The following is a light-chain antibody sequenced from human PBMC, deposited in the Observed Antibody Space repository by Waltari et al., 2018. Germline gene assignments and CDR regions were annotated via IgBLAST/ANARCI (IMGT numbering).Light chain of an antibody. V-gene: IGKV1-39*01. Sequence: DVQMTQSPSSLSASVGERVTITCRASQNINNYLNWYQQKQGKAPTLLIYAESTLQNGSPSRFSGSGSGTDFTLTISSLQSEDFATYYCQQSYSAPRTFGQGTRVEIK. J-gene: IGKJ1*01. CDR1: QNINNY. CDR2: AES. CDR3: QQSYSAPRT.